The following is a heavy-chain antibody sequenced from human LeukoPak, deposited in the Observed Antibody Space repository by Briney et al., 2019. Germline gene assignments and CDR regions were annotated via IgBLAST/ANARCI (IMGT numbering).Heavy chain of an antibody. J-gene: IGHJ4*02. CDR3: AKDQSIVGATITVDY. D-gene: IGHD1-26*01. V-gene: IGHV3-23*01. CDR2: INSGGVNT. Sequence: GGSLRLSCAASGFTFSTYGMTWVRQAPGKGLEWVSTINSGGVNTYYVDSVKGRFTISRDNSKNTLYLQMNSLRVEDTAVYYCAKDQSIVGATITVDYWGQGTLVTVPS. CDR1: GFTFSTYG.